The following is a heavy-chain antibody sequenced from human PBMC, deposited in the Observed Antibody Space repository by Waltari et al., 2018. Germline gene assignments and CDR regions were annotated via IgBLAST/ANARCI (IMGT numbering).Heavy chain of an antibody. CDR2: VDPEDGET. Sequence: EVQLVQSGAEVKKPGATVKISCKASGYTFTDYYMHWVQQAPGKGLEWMGRVDPEDGETIYAEKFQGRVTITADTSTDTAYMELSSLRSEDTAVYYCAKAARTQMWTYCGGDCYLGAFDIWGQGTMVTVSS. V-gene: IGHV1-69-2*01. D-gene: IGHD2-21*01. CDR1: GYTFTDYY. CDR3: AKAARTQMWTYCGGDCYLGAFDI. J-gene: IGHJ3*02.